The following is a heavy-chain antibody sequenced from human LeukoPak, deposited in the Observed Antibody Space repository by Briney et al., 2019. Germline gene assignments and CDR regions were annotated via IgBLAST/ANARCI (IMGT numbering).Heavy chain of an antibody. Sequence: GGSLRLSCAASGFTFNSYAMYWVRQAPGKGLEWVVVISNDGSNKYYADSVKGRFTISRDNSKNTLYLQMNSLGAEDTAVYYCAKHYYDSSGYEAHDAFNIWGQGTMVTVSS. CDR2: ISNDGSNK. V-gene: IGHV3-30*18. CDR1: GFTFNSYA. J-gene: IGHJ3*02. CDR3: AKHYYDSSGYEAHDAFNI. D-gene: IGHD3-22*01.